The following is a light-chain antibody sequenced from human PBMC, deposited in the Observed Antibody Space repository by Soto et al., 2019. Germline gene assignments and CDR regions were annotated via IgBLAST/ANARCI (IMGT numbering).Light chain of an antibody. Sequence: EIVLTQSPATLSLSPGERATLFCRASQSVSSYFAWYQQKPGQAPNLLIYDASNRATGIPARFSGSGSGTDFTLTISSLEPEDFAVYYCQQRSNWPLTFGQGRLLEIK. CDR3: QQRSNWPLT. V-gene: IGKV3-11*01. J-gene: IGKJ5*01. CDR2: DAS. CDR1: QSVSSY.